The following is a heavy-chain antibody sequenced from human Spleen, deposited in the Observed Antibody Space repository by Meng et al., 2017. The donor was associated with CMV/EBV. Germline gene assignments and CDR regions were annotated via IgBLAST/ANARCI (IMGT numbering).Heavy chain of an antibody. Sequence: VQLQQGGEDRLKPYETLSLTCAVYCGSFSGYYWSWIRQPPGKGLEWIVEINHSGSTNYNPSLKSRVTISVDTSKNQFSLKLSSVTAADTAVYYCARGPRRITMVRGVMEGDYWGQGTLVTVSS. V-gene: IGHV4-34*01. D-gene: IGHD3-10*01. CDR2: INHSGST. CDR1: CGSFSGYY. J-gene: IGHJ4*02. CDR3: ARGPRRITMVRGVMEGDY.